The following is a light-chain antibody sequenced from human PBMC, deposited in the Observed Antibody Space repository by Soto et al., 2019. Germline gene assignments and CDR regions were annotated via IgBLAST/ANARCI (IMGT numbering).Light chain of an antibody. V-gene: IGKV3-15*01. J-gene: IGKJ2*01. CDR2: GAS. Sequence: EIVMTQSPATLSLSPGERAALSCRASQSSNSELAWYQQKPGQPPRLRIYGASTRATGVPARFTGSESGSEFTLTISGLQSEDFAVYYCQQCHNWPLTFGQGTRLEI. CDR3: QQCHNWPLT. CDR1: QSSNSE.